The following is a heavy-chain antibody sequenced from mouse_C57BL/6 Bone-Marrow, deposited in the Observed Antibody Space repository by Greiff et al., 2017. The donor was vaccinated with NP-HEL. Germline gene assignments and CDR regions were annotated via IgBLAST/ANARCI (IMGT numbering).Heavy chain of an antibody. CDR1: GYTFTSYW. V-gene: IGHV1-7*01. J-gene: IGHJ1*03. CDR3: AREETNWYFDV. CDR2: INPSSGYT. Sequence: VQLQQSGAELAKPGASVKLSCKASGYTFTSYWMHWVKQRPGQGLEWIGYINPSSGYTKYNQKFKGKATLTADKSSSTAYMQLSSLTYEDSAVYYCAREETNWYFDVWGTGTTVTVSS.